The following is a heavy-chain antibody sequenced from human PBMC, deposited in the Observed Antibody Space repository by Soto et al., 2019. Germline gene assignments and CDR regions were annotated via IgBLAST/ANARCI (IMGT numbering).Heavy chain of an antibody. V-gene: IGHV1-18*01. CDR2: ISAYNGNT. Sequence: EASVKVSCKASGYTFTSYGISWVRQAPGKGLEWMGCISAYNGNTNYAQKLQGRVTMTKDTSTDTAYMELSSLRSEDTAVYYCATDSPYYFDYWGQGTPVTVSS. CDR3: ATDSPYYFDY. J-gene: IGHJ4*02. CDR1: GYTFTSYG.